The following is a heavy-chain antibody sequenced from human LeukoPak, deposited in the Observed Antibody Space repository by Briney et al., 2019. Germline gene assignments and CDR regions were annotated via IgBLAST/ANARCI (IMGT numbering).Heavy chain of an antibody. V-gene: IGHV3-53*01. CDR2: IYGGGST. D-gene: IGHD1-26*01. CDR3: ARGGSYLSAFDI. Sequence: PGGSLRLSCAASGLTVSSNYMSWVRQAPGKGLEWVSIIYGGGSTFYADSVKGRFTISRDNSKNTLYLQMNSLRAEDTAVYYCARGGSYLSAFDIWGQGTMVTVSS. J-gene: IGHJ3*02. CDR1: GLTVSSNY.